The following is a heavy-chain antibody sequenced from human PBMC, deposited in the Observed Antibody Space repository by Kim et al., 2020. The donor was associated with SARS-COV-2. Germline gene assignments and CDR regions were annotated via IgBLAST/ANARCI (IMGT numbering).Heavy chain of an antibody. CDR1: GFTFDDYG. Sequence: GGSLRLSCAASGFTFDDYGMSWVRQAPGKGLEWVSGINWNGGSTGYADSVKGRFTISRDNAKNSLYLQMNSLRAEDTALYHCARENYYDSSGYLPRDYYYYGMDVWGQGTTVTVSS. V-gene: IGHV3-20*01. J-gene: IGHJ6*02. CDR2: INWNGGST. CDR3: ARENYYDSSGYLPRDYYYYGMDV. D-gene: IGHD3-22*01.